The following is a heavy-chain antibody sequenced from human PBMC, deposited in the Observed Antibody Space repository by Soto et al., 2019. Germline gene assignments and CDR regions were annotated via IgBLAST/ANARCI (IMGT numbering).Heavy chain of an antibody. D-gene: IGHD6-13*01. V-gene: IGHV1-18*01. CDR1: GYTFTNYG. CDR3: ARDLLYSTRSTVSFDI. J-gene: IGHJ3*02. Sequence: VQLVQSGVEVKKPGASVKVSCKASGYTFTNYGISWVRQAPGQGLEWMGWINTYNGNTNYAQKVQGRVTMTTETSTSTAYMELRSLRSDDTAVYYCARDLLYSTRSTVSFDIWGQGTMLTVSS. CDR2: INTYNGNT.